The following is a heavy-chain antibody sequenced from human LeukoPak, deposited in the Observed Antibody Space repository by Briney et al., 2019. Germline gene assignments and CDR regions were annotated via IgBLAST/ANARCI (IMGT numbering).Heavy chain of an antibody. Sequence: PSETLSLTCTVSGGSISSGGYYWSWIRQHPGKGLEWIGYIYYSGSTYYNPSLKSRVTISVDTSKNQFSLKLSSVTAADTAVYYCARGGYDSSGYYQVRFDYWGQGTLVTVSS. CDR2: IYYSGST. J-gene: IGHJ4*02. CDR1: GGSISSGGYY. CDR3: ARGGYDSSGYYQVRFDY. D-gene: IGHD3-22*01. V-gene: IGHV4-31*03.